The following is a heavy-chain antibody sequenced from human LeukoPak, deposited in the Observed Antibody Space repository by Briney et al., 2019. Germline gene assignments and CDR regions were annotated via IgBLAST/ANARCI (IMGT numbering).Heavy chain of an antibody. CDR3: AKDGEGYS. J-gene: IGHJ4*02. CDR1: GFTFNRAW. CDR2: IKEDGSEK. Sequence: PGGPLRLSCAASGFTFNRAWMSWVRQTPEKRLEFVANIKEDGSEKYYVDSVKGRFTISRDNTKNSLYLQMDSLRVDDTAIYYCAKDGEGYSRGQGTLVTVSS. V-gene: IGHV3-7*01. D-gene: IGHD3-10*01.